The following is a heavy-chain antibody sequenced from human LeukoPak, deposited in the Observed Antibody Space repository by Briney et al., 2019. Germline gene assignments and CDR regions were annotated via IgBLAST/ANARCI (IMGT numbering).Heavy chain of an antibody. CDR3: ARELAKWGPLAPAFDI. V-gene: IGHV4-30-2*01. J-gene: IGHJ3*02. CDR1: GGSISSGGYS. Sequence: SETLSLTCAVSGGSISSGGYSWSWIRQPPGKGLEWIGYIYHSGSTYYNPSLKSRVTISVGRSKNQFSLKLSSVTAADTAVYYCARELAKWGPLAPAFDIWGQGTMVTVSS. D-gene: IGHD1-26*01. CDR2: IYHSGST.